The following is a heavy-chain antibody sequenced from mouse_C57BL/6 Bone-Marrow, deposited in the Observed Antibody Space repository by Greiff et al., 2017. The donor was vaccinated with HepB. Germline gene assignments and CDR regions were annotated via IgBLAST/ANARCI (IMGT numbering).Heavy chain of an antibody. J-gene: IGHJ2*01. CDR3: ASYGSSSYYFDY. CDR2: IDPEDGET. Sequence: VQLQQSGAELVKPGASVKLSCTASGFNIKDYYMHWVKQRTEQGLEWIGRIDPEDGETKYAPKFKGKATITADTSSNTAYLQLSSLTSEDTAVYYCASYGSSSYYFDYWGQGTTLTVSS. CDR1: GFNIKDYY. V-gene: IGHV14-2*01. D-gene: IGHD1-1*01.